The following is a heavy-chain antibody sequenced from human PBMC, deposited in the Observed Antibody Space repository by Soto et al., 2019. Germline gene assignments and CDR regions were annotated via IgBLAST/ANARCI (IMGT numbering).Heavy chain of an antibody. D-gene: IGHD6-19*01. Sequence: QLQLQESGPGLVKPSETLSLTCTVSGGSISSSSYYWGWIRQHPGKGLEWIGSIYYSGSTYYNPSLKSRVTISVDTSKNQFSLKLSSVTAADTAVYYCARHIAVAGKVDYWGQGTLVTVSS. CDR2: IYYSGST. CDR1: GGSISSSSYY. J-gene: IGHJ4*02. V-gene: IGHV4-39*01. CDR3: ARHIAVAGKVDY.